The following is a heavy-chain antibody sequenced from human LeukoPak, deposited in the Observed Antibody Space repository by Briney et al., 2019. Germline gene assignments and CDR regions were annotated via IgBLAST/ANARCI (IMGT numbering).Heavy chain of an antibody. Sequence: GGSLRLSCAASGFTFSSYAMSWVRQAPGKGLEWVSAIIGSGGSTYYADSVKGRFTISRDNSKNTLYLQMNSLRAEDTAVYYCPKDFGDYYDSSGYLYYYYYYGMDVWGQGTTVTVSS. CDR3: PKDFGDYYDSSGYLYYYYYYGMDV. J-gene: IGHJ6*02. CDR2: IIGSGGST. D-gene: IGHD3-22*01. V-gene: IGHV3-23*01. CDR1: GFTFSSYA.